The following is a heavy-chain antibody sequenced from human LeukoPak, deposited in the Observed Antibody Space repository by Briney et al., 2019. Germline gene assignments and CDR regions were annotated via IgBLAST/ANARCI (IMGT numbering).Heavy chain of an antibody. J-gene: IGHJ6*03. CDR3: ATRTGPNYYYYMDV. D-gene: IGHD1-1*01. CDR2: IIPIFGTA. V-gene: IGHV1-69*06. Sequence: SVKVSCKASGGTFSSYAISWVRQAPGQGLEWMGGIIPIFGTANYAQKFQGRVTMTEDTSTDTAYMELSSLRSEDTAVYYCATRTGPNYYYYMDVWGKGTTVTISS. CDR1: GGTFSSYA.